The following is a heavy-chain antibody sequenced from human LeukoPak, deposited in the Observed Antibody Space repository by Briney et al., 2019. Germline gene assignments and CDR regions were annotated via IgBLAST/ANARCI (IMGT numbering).Heavy chain of an antibody. CDR2: INPTVGDT. CDR3: ARYGFSSSWQGGWQAFYI. V-gene: IGHV1-46*01. D-gene: IGHD6-13*01. CDR1: GYTLTSYY. J-gene: IGHJ3*02. Sequence: ASVKVSCKASGYTLTSYYMHWVRQAPGQGLEWMGIINPTVGDTIYAQKFQGRVTMTRDMSTSTVYMELSSLRSDDTAVYYCARYGFSSSWQGGWQAFYIWGQGTMVTVSS.